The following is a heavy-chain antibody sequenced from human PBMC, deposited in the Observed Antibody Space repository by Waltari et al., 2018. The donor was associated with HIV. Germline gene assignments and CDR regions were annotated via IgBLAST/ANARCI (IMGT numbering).Heavy chain of an antibody. Sequence: EVRLVQSGAEVKKPGESLKISCKGSGYTFTSYWIGWVRQMPGKGREWMGIICPGDSDTRYRPAFQGQVTMSADKSISTAYLQWSSLRASETAMYYCARHFWGEWSDDVCLYGMDVWGQGTTVTVSS. CDR2: ICPGDSDT. CDR1: GYTFTSYW. J-gene: IGHJ6*02. V-gene: IGHV5-51*01. D-gene: IGHD2-8*01. CDR3: ARHFWGEWSDDVCLYGMDV.